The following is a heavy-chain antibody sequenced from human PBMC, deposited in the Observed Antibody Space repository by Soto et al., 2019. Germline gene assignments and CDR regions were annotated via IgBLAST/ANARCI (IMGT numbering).Heavy chain of an antibody. D-gene: IGHD3-10*01. CDR2: INAGNGNT. Sequence: QVQLVQSGAEVKKPGASVKVSCKASGYTFTSYAMHWVRQAPGQRLEWMGWINAGNGNTKYSQKFQGRVTITRDTSASTASMELSSLRSEDTAVYYCAREEAMVRSFDPWGQGTLVTVSS. V-gene: IGHV1-3*01. J-gene: IGHJ5*02. CDR1: GYTFTSYA. CDR3: AREEAMVRSFDP.